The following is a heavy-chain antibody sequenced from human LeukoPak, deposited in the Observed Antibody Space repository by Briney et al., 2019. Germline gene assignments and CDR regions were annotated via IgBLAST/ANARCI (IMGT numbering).Heavy chain of an antibody. V-gene: IGHV1-18*01. J-gene: IGHJ4*02. CDR1: GYTFTSYG. Sequence: GASVKVSCKASGYTFTSYGISWVLQAPGQGLEWMGWISAYNGNTNYAQKLQGRVTMTKDTSTSTAYMELRSLRSDDTAVYYCARVRLASYSSGWVVGDYWGQGTLVTVSS. D-gene: IGHD6-19*01. CDR2: ISAYNGNT. CDR3: ARVRLASYSSGWVVGDY.